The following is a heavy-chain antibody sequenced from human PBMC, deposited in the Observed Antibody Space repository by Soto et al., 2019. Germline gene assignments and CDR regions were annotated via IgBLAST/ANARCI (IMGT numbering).Heavy chain of an antibody. CDR2: ISSSSSYI. D-gene: IGHD6-13*01. V-gene: IGHV3-21*01. J-gene: IGHJ6*02. Sequence: GGSLGLFCAASGFTFSSYIMNWVRQAPGKGLEWVSSISSSSSYIYYADSVKGRFTISRDNAKNSLYLQMNSLRAEDTAVYYCASIIAAAGTDYYYYGMDVWGQGTTVTVSS. CDR3: ASIIAAAGTDYYYYGMDV. CDR1: GFTFSSYI.